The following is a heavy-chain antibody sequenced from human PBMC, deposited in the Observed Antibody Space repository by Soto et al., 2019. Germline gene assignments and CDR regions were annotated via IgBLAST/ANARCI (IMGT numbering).Heavy chain of an antibody. CDR3: AKDRAYYDFWSGYCFDY. Sequence: PGGSLRLSCAASGFTFSSYAMSWVRQAPGKGLEWVSAISGSGGSTYYADSVKGRFTISRDNSKNTLYLQMNSLRAEDTAVYYCAKDRAYYDFWSGYCFDYWGQGTLVTVSS. CDR1: GFTFSSYA. V-gene: IGHV3-23*01. CDR2: ISGSGGST. D-gene: IGHD3-3*01. J-gene: IGHJ4*02.